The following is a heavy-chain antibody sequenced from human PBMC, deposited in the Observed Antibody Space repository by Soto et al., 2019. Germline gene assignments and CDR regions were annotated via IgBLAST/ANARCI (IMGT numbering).Heavy chain of an antibody. V-gene: IGHV3-66*01. D-gene: IGHD3-9*01. J-gene: IGHJ6*03. CDR3: ARLTNDYYYYYMDV. CDR2: IYSGGST. Sequence: GGSLRLSCAASGFTVSSNYMSWVRQAPGKGLEWVSVIYSGGSTYYADSVKGRFTISRDNSKNTLYLQMNSLRAEDTAVYYCARLTNDYYYYYMDVWGKGTTVTVSS. CDR1: GFTVSSNY.